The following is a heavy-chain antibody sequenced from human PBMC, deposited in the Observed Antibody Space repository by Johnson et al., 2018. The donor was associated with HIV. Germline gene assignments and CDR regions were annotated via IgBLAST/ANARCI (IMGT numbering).Heavy chain of an antibody. Sequence: VQLVESGGGLVQPGGSLRLSCAASGFTFSSYAMSWVRQAPGKGLEWVSAITGSGGSTYYADSVKGRFSISRDNAKQSLYLQMNSLRAEDTAVYYCARDRGYWDAFDIWGQGTMVTVSS. CDR1: GFTFSSYA. CDR3: ARDRGYWDAFDI. CDR2: ITGSGGST. V-gene: IGHV3-23*04. D-gene: IGHD3-22*01. J-gene: IGHJ3*02.